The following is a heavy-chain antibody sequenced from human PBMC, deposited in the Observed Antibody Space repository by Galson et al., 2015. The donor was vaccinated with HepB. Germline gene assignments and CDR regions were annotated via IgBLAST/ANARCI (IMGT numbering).Heavy chain of an antibody. CDR1: GFTFSSYI. CDR3: ARGQIIGMTTHAFDI. J-gene: IGHJ3*02. V-gene: IGHV3-64*02. CDR2: ISSNGGTT. Sequence: SLRLSCAASGFTFSSYIMHWVRQAPGKGLEYVSAISSNGGTTYYVDSVKGRFTISRDNSKNTLYLQMGSLRAEDMAVYYCARGQIIGMTTHAFDIWGQGTMVTVSS. D-gene: IGHD1-1*01.